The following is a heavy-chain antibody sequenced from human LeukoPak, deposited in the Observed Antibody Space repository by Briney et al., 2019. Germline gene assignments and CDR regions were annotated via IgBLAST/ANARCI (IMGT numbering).Heavy chain of an antibody. Sequence: ASVKVSCKASVYTFTSYGISWVRQAPGQGLEWMGWISAYNGNTNYAQKLQGRVTMTTDTSTSTAHMELRSLRSDDTAVYYCASAPYDILTGYNYGMDVWGKGTTVTVSS. CDR3: ASAPYDILTGYNYGMDV. J-gene: IGHJ6*04. D-gene: IGHD3-9*01. CDR1: VYTFTSYG. CDR2: ISAYNGNT. V-gene: IGHV1-18*04.